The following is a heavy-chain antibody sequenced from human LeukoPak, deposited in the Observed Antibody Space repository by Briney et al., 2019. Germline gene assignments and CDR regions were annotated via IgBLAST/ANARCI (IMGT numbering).Heavy chain of an antibody. D-gene: IGHD1-7*01. Sequence: ASVTVSCKASGYTFTGYYMHWVRQAPGQGLEWMGRINPNSGGTNYAQKFQGRVTMTRDTSISTAYMELSRLRSDDTAVYYCAAGTTGDNWFDPWGQGTLVTVSS. CDR3: AAGTTGDNWFDP. CDR1: GYTFTGYY. V-gene: IGHV1-2*06. CDR2: INPNSGGT. J-gene: IGHJ5*02.